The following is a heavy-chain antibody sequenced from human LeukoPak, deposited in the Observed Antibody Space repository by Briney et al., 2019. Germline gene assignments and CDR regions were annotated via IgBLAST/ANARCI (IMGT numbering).Heavy chain of an antibody. V-gene: IGHV4-4*07. CDR2: IYTSGST. J-gene: IGHJ4*02. CDR3: ARSGSSSLDY. CDR1: GGSISSYY. Sequence: SETLSLTCTVSGGSISSYYWSWIRQPAGKGLEWIGRIYTSGSTNYNPSLKSRVTISVDTSKNQFSLKVNSVTAADTAVYYCARSGSSSLDYWGQGTLVTVSS. D-gene: IGHD3-10*01.